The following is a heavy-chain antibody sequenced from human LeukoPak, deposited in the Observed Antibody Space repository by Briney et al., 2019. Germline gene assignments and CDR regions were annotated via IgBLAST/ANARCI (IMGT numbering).Heavy chain of an antibody. D-gene: IGHD5-18*01. V-gene: IGHV4-59*01. CDR2: ISFSGST. CDR3: ARDRGDTAMAHPFDY. CDR1: GGSISTYY. J-gene: IGHJ4*02. Sequence: SETLSLTCTVSGGSISTYYWSWIRQPPGKGLEWLGFISFSGSTNYNPSLKSRVTISIDTSKNQFSLKLSSVTAADTAVYYCARDRGDTAMAHPFDYWGQGTLVTVSS.